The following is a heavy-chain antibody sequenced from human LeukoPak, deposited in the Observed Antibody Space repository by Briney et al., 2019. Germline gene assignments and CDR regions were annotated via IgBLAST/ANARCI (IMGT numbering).Heavy chain of an antibody. CDR2: IYYTGVI. V-gene: IGHV4-59*08. CDR1: ADSFGSHY. J-gene: IGHJ6*02. Sequence: SETLSLTCAVSADSFGSHYWTWIRQPPGKGLEWIGHIYYTGVINYDPSLKSRVTMLVDTSKNQFSLKMTSVTAADTAVYYCARLTRLAPVGTTYYHSLDVWGQGSTVTVSS. D-gene: IGHD2-2*01. CDR3: ARLTRLAPVGTTYYHSLDV.